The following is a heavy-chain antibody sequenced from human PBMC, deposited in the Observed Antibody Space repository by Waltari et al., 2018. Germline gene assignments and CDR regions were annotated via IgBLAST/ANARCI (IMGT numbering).Heavy chain of an antibody. J-gene: IGHJ4*02. V-gene: IGHV3-49*04. CDR2: SKKTGTT. CDR1: GFAFGDYT. CDR3: TRDLHVDSDAWDPFGF. Sequence: EVLLVEYGGDLVQPGRSLRLSCTNSGFAFGDYTMRWVRQAPGEGLESAGISKKTGTTHHAASVEVEIIISRDESKSSAYLQMNSLNTEDTAVYYCTRDLHVDSDAWDPFGFWGQGTLVTVAS. D-gene: IGHD3-16*01.